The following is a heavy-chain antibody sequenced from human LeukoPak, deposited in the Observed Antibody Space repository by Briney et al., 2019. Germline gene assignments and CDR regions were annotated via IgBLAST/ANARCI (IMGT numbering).Heavy chain of an antibody. D-gene: IGHD1-26*01. J-gene: IGHJ6*03. CDR3: ARDVRNRVGLNYYHQYMDV. V-gene: IGHV3-7*01. CDR1: RTTFIHYW. Sequence: GGSLRLSCAASRTTFIHYWMSWVRQAPGKGLEWVANTNQDGSEKYYVDPVKGRFIISRDNAENSVYLHMNSLRADDTAVYYCARDVRNRVGLNYYHQYMDVWGKGTTVTVSS. CDR2: TNQDGSEK.